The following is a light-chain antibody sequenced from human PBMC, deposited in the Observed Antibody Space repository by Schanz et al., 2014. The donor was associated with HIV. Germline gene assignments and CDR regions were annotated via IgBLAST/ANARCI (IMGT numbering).Light chain of an antibody. CDR2: DVS. Sequence: QSVLTQPRSVSGSPGQSVTISCTGTSSDVGGYNYVSWYQQHPGKAPKLMIYDVSNRPSGVSNRFSGSKSGNTASLTISGLQAEDEADYYCAAWDDSLNGPVFGGGTKLTVL. V-gene: IGLV2-11*01. J-gene: IGLJ3*02. CDR1: SSDVGGYNY. CDR3: AAWDDSLNGPV.